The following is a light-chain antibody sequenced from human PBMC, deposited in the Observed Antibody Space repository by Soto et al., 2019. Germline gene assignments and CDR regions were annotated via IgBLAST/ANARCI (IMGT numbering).Light chain of an antibody. CDR1: QSVSSY. V-gene: IGKV3-11*01. Sequence: EIVLTQSPATLSLSPGERATLSCRRSQSVSSYLAWYQQKPGQAPRLLIYDASNRATGIPARFSGSGSGTDFTRTIISLEPEDFAVYFCQQRSNWPPLTFGGGTKVDIK. J-gene: IGKJ4*01. CDR2: DAS. CDR3: QQRSNWPPLT.